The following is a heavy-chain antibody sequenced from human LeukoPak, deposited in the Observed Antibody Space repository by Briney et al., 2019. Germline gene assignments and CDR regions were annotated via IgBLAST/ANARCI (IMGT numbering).Heavy chain of an antibody. CDR1: GFNFDEYG. CDR2: INWSGGST. J-gene: IGHJ3*02. Sequence: GGSLRLSCAASGFNFDEYGLSWVRQVPGKGLEWVSGINWSGGSTGYADSVKGRFTISRDNAKKSLYLQMNSLKTEDSALYYCARDSDSYYIDPPLSFHIWGQGTMVTVSS. V-gene: IGHV3-20*04. CDR3: ARDSDSYYIDPPLSFHI. D-gene: IGHD2-21*02.